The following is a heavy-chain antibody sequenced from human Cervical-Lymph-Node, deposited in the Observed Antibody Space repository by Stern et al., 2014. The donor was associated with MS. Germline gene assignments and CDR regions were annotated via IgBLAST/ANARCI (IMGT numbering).Heavy chain of an antibody. CDR1: GFTFSSYA. CDR3: AKDRSVGGDCYSNWFDP. D-gene: IGHD2-21*02. CDR2: ISGRGGSI. V-gene: IGHV3-23*04. Sequence: EVQLVESGGGLVQPGGSLRLSCATSGFTFSSYAMNWVRQAPGKGLEWVSCISGRGGSIEYADSVKGRFTISRDNSKDTLYLQMNSLRAEDTAVYYCAKDRSVGGDCYSNWFDPWGQGTLGTVSS. J-gene: IGHJ5*02.